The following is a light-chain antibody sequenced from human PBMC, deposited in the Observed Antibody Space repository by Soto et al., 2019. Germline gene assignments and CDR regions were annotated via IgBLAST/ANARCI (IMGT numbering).Light chain of an antibody. Sequence: DIQMTQSPSTLSASVGDSVTITCRASQSISNWLAWHQQKPGKAPKLLIYKASNLEGGVPSRFSGSGSGTEFTLTISSLQSDDFATYYCQKYNSYREFGQGTKVAI. CDR3: QKYNSYRE. CDR1: QSISNW. CDR2: KAS. V-gene: IGKV1-5*03. J-gene: IGKJ1*01.